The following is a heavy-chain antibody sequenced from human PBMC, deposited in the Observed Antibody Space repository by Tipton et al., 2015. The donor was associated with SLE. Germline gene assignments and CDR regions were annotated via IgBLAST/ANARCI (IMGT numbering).Heavy chain of an antibody. Sequence: SLRLSCSASGFIFSYYGMHWVRQAPGKGLEWVSGISGSGAGTYYADSVKGRFTISRDNSKNTLYLEINSLGVEDTARYYCATTREIVVVPTASNPANIVAAPWGQGTLVTVSS. J-gene: IGHJ4*02. CDR3: ATTREIVVVPTASNPANIVAAP. CDR2: ISGSGAGT. V-gene: IGHV3-23*01. CDR1: GFIFSYYG. D-gene: IGHD2-2*01.